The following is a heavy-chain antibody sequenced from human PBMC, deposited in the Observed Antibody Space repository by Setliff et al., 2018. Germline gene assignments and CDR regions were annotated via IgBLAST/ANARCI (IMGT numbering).Heavy chain of an antibody. D-gene: IGHD3-3*01. CDR1: GFTFSSNN. J-gene: IGHJ6*02. CDR2: ISGSSSYI. Sequence: GGSLRLSCAASGFTFSSNNMHWVRQAPGKGLEWVSCISGSSSYIYYADSVKGRFTISRDNAKNSLYLQMNSLRAEDTAVYYCARYLPLDNYYYYGMDVWGQGTTVTVSS. CDR3: ARYLPLDNYYYYGMDV. V-gene: IGHV3-21*01.